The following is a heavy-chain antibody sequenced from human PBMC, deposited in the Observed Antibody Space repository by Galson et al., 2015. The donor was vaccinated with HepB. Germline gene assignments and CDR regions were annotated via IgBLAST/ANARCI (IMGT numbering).Heavy chain of an antibody. V-gene: IGHV3-23*01. Sequence: SLRLSCAASGFTFSSYAMSWVRQAPGKGLEWVSAISGSGGSTYYADSAKGRFTISRDNSKNTLYLQMNSLRAEDTAVYYCAKGGSGSNYHTYYYYYMDVWGKGTTVTVSS. CDR2: ISGSGGST. CDR3: AKGGSGSNYHTYYYYYMDV. CDR1: GFTFSSYA. J-gene: IGHJ6*03. D-gene: IGHD3-10*01.